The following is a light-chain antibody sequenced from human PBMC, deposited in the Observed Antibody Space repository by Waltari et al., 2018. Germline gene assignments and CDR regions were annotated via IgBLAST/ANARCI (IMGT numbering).Light chain of an antibody. CDR1: QGIKND. J-gene: IGKJ5*01. Sequence: AIQMTQSPSSLSASVGDRVTITCRASQGIKNDLGWYQQKPGNAPKLPITAASTLQSGIPSRFSGSGSGTEFTLTISSLQPEDFATYYCLQDYIYPWTFGQGTRLEIK. CDR2: AAS. CDR3: LQDYIYPWT. V-gene: IGKV1-6*01.